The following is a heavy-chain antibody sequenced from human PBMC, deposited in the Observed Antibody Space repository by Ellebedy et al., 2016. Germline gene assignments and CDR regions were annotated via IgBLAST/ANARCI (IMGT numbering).Heavy chain of an antibody. V-gene: IGHV3-30*04. Sequence: GGSLRLSXAASGFSISPYAMHWVRQAPGKGLEWVAVISYDAIYGGNNEYYADSVKGRFTISRDNSKNTLYLQMNSLRAEDTAVYYCARDFDYGSGTFDYWGQGTLVTVSS. CDR3: ARDFDYGSGTFDY. CDR1: GFSISPYA. J-gene: IGHJ4*02. D-gene: IGHD3-10*01. CDR2: ISYDAIYGGNNE.